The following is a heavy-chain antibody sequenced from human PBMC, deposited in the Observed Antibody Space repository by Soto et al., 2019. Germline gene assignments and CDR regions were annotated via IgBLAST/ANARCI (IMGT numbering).Heavy chain of an antibody. CDR1: GGTFSSYT. J-gene: IGHJ6*02. D-gene: IGHD2-15*01. CDR2: NSPTVSTA. V-gene: IGHV1-69*13. CDR3: AREDCSGGSCHKKYYLSYYGTDV. Sequence: ASVKVSCKASGGTFSSYTISWVRQAPGQGLEWMGGNSPTVSTASHAQNYKGRLTITGAESTSTAYMELSILLAEDTAVYYCAREDCSGGSCHKKYYLSYYGTDVWGQATTVTVSS.